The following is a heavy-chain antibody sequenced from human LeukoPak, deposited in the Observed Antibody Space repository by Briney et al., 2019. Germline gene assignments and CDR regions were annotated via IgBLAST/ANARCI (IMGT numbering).Heavy chain of an antibody. J-gene: IGHJ4*02. CDR1: GGSFSGYY. CDR3: ARQPTVKRGAVASNFDY. D-gene: IGHD6-19*01. Sequence: SETLSLTCAVYGGSFSGYYWSWIRQPPGKGLEWIGEINHSGSTNYNPSLKSRVTISVDTSKNQFSLRLSSVSAADTSVYYCARQPTVKRGAVASNFDYWGQGTLVTASS. V-gene: IGHV4-34*01. CDR2: INHSGST.